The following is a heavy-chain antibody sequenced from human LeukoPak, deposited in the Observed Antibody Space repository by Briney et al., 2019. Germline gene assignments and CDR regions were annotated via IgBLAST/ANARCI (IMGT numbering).Heavy chain of an antibody. Sequence: SETLSLTCTVSGGSMSSHYWSWIRQPPGKGLEWIGYIYYTGSTNHSPSLKSRVTISVDTSKNQFSLKLSSVTTAGTAVYYCARATSWDQRNFDWPHWYLDLWGRGTLVTVSS. CDR3: ARATSWDQRNFDWPHWYLDL. CDR1: GGSMSSHY. D-gene: IGHD3-9*01. V-gene: IGHV4-59*11. CDR2: IYYTGST. J-gene: IGHJ2*01.